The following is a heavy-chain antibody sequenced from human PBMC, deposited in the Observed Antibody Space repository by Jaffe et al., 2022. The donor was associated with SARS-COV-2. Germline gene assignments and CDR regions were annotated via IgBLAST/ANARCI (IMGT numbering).Heavy chain of an antibody. CDR1: GGSISSGGYS. CDR3: ARTESYYYDSSGYIMGAWGYYFDY. J-gene: IGHJ4*02. V-gene: IGHV4-30-2*01. CDR2: IYHSGST. Sequence: QLQLQESGSGLVKPSQTLSLTCAVSGGSISSGGYSWSWIRQPPGKGLEWIGYIYHSGSTYYNPSLKSRVTISVDRSKNQFSLKLSSVTAADTAVYYCARTESYYYDSSGYIMGAWGYYFDYWGQGTLVTVSS. D-gene: IGHD3-22*01.